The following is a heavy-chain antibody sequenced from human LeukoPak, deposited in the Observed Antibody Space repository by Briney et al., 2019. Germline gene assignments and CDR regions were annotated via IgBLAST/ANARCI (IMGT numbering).Heavy chain of an antibody. CDR2: ISSSGSTI. D-gene: IGHD6-19*01. V-gene: IGHV3-48*03. Sequence: GGSLRLSCAASGFTFSSYEMNWVRQAPGKGLEWVSYISSSGSTIYYADSVKGRFTISRDNAKNSLYLQMNSLRAEDTAVYYCARVSPGYSRGWYLGAYGMDVWGKGTTVTVSS. CDR1: GFTFSSYE. CDR3: ARVSPGYSRGWYLGAYGMDV. J-gene: IGHJ6*04.